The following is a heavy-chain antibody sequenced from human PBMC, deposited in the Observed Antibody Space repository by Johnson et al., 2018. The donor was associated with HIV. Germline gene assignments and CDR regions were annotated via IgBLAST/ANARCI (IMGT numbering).Heavy chain of an antibody. J-gene: IGHJ3*02. Sequence: INWNGDTTAYADSVKGRFTISRDNAKNSLYLQMNSLRAEDTALYYCARALGTAVGAFDIWGQGTMVTVSS. CDR3: ARALGTAVGAFDI. V-gene: IGHV3-20*03. CDR2: INWNGDTT. D-gene: IGHD4-23*01.